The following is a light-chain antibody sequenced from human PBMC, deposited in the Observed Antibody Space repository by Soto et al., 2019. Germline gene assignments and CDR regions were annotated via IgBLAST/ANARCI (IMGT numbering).Light chain of an antibody. J-gene: IGKJ5*01. CDR1: QSVSIK. Sequence: TRTPATLSVSPGGRATLSCRASQSVSIKLAWYQQKPGQAPRLLIYDTSTRATGIPARFSGSGSGTEFTLTISSLQSEDFALYYCQQYNNWPPITFGQGTRLEIK. V-gene: IGKV3-15*01. CDR3: QQYNNWPPIT. CDR2: DTS.